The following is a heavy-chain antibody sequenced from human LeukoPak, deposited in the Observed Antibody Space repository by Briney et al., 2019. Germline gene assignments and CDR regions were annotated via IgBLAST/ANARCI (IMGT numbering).Heavy chain of an antibody. CDR1: GFTFSSYG. CDR3: AKDVGATYFDY. J-gene: IGHJ4*02. D-gene: IGHD1-26*01. V-gene: IGHV3-30*18. CDR2: ISYDGSNK. Sequence: GRSLRLSCAAYGFTFSSYGMHWVRQAPGKGLEWVAVISYDGSNKYYADSVKGRFTISRDNSKNTLYLQMNSLRAEDTAVYYCAKDVGATYFDYWGQGTLVTVSS.